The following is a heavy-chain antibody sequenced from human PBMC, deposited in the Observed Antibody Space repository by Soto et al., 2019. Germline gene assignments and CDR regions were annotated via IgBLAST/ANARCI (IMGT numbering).Heavy chain of an antibody. CDR1: GDSVSSTSSI. CDR3: ARDLHGTYYYDS. D-gene: IGHD1-1*01. Sequence: QLQESGPGLVKPSQTLSLTCDISGDSVSSTSSIWNWIRQSPSRGLEWLGRTYYRSKWHTDYAVSVRGRISINPDTPKNQFFLQLSSVTPDYLAVYVCARDLHGTYYYDSWGQGTLVTVSS. J-gene: IGHJ4*02. V-gene: IGHV6-1*01. CDR2: TYYRSKWHT.